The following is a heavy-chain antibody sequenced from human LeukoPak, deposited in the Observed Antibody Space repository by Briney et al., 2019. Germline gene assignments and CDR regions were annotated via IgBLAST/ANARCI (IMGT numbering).Heavy chain of an antibody. V-gene: IGHV3-7*01. CDR3: ARDALVRTTRYYFDS. D-gene: IGHD1-26*01. CDR1: GFTFSNYW. Sequence: GGSLRLSCAASGFTFSNYWVTWVRQAPGKGREWVANIKQDGSQKYYVDSVKGRFTISRDNAKNSLYLQMNGLRAEDTAVYYCARDALVRTTRYYFDSWGQGTLVTVSS. CDR2: IKQDGSQK. J-gene: IGHJ4*02.